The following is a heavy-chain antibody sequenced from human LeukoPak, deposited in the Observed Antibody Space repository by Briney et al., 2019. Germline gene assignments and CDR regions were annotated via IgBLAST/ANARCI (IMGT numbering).Heavy chain of an antibody. V-gene: IGHV4-59*11. CDR2: IYYSGST. Sequence: PSETLSLTCAVSGGSISSHYWSWIRQPPGKGLEWTGDIYYSGSTNYNPSLKSGVTISVDTSKKQFSLKLSSVTAADTAVYYCARAYYGVGWFDAWGQGTLVTVSS. D-gene: IGHD4-17*01. CDR3: ARAYYGVGWFDA. J-gene: IGHJ5*02. CDR1: GGSISSHY.